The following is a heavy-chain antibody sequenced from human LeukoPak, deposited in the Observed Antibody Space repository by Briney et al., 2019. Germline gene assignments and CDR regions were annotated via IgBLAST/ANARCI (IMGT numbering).Heavy chain of an antibody. CDR2: ISGSGGST. CDR3: AKIIEMATITDYYYGMDV. V-gene: IGHV3-23*01. CDR1: GFTFSSYA. J-gene: IGHJ6*02. Sequence: GGSLRLSCAGSGFTFSSYAMSWVRQAPGKGLEWVSAISGSGGSTYYADSVKGRFTISRDNSKNTLYLQMNSLRAEDTAVYYCAKIIEMATITDYYYGMDVWGQGTTVTVSS. D-gene: IGHD5-24*01.